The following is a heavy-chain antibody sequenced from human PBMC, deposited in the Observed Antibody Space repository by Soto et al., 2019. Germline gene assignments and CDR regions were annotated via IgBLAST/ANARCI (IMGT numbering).Heavy chain of an antibody. J-gene: IGHJ4*02. V-gene: IGHV4-34*01. CDR3: SIGIMITFGGVIDPFDY. CDR1: GGYFSGYY. D-gene: IGHD3-16*02. CDR2: INHSGST. Sequence: SQTMSLTCAVYGGYFSGYYWSRISKKKGKGLEWIGEINHSGSTNYNPSLKSRVTISVDTSKNQFSLKLSSVTAADTAVYYFSIGIMITFGGVIDPFDYWGQGTLVNVSS.